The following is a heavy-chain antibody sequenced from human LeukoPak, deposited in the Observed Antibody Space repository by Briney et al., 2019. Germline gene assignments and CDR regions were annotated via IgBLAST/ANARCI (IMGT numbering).Heavy chain of an antibody. J-gene: IGHJ6*02. V-gene: IGHV6-1*01. CDR2: TYYRSKWYN. Sequence: SQTLSLTCAISGDSVSSNSAAWNWIRQSPSRGLEWLGRTYYRSKWYNDYAVSVRSRITINPDTSKNQFSLKLSSVTAADTAVYYCARGGRYYYYYGMDVWGQGTTVTVSS. CDR1: GDSVSSNSAA. CDR3: ARGGRYYYYYGMDV.